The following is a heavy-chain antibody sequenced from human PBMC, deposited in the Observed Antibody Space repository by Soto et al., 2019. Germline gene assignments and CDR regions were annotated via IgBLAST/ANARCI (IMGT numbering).Heavy chain of an antibody. J-gene: IGHJ4*01. V-gene: IGHV4-38-2*02. CDR2: IYHGGTT. Sequence: SETLSLTCTVSGYSISSGSHCAWIRHPPGNGPEWMSSIYHGGTTFYNPSLRRRITISVNTSNNQSSLNRTSMTAAYAAVYYGARVHVMGAAGSYFDYWGHGTLVTVSS. CDR1: GYSISSGSH. D-gene: IGHD6-19*01. CDR3: ARVHVMGAAGSYFDY.